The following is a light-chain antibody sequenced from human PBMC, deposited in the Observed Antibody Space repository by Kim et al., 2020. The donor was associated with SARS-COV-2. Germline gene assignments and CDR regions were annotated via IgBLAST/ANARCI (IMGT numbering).Light chain of an antibody. CDR3: AAWDDSLSGQV. J-gene: IGLJ3*02. CDR2: RNN. Sequence: GQRVTISCSGSSSNIGSNYVYWYQQPPGTAPKLLIYRNNQRPSGVPDRFSGSKSGTSASLAISGLRSEDEADYYCAAWDDSLSGQVFGGGTQLTVL. V-gene: IGLV1-47*01. CDR1: SSNIGSNY.